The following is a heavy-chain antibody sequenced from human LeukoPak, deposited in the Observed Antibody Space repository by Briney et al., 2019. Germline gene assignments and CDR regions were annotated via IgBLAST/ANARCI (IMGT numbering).Heavy chain of an antibody. CDR1: GGSFSGYY. Sequence: PSETLSLTCAAYGGSFSGYYWSWIRQPPGKGLEWIGEINHSGSTNYNPSLKSRVTISVDTSKNQFSLKLSSVTAADTAVYYCARTRKQQLIKRGWFDPWGQGTLVTVSS. J-gene: IGHJ5*02. CDR3: ARTRKQQLIKRGWFDP. CDR2: INHSGST. D-gene: IGHD6-13*01. V-gene: IGHV4-34*01.